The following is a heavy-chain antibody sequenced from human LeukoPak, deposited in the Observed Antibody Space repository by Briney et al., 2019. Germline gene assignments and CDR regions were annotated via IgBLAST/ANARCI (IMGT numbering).Heavy chain of an antibody. CDR3: ARAGRGGYSGYDYSF. D-gene: IGHD5-12*01. CDR1: GYTFTGYY. J-gene: IGHJ4*02. CDR2: INPNSGGT. Sequence: GASVKVSCKASGYTFTGYYMHWVRQAPGQGLEWMGWINPNSGGTNYAQKFQGRVTMTRDTSISTAYMELSRLRSDDTAVYYCARAGRGGYSGYDYSFWGQGTLVTVSS. V-gene: IGHV1-2*02.